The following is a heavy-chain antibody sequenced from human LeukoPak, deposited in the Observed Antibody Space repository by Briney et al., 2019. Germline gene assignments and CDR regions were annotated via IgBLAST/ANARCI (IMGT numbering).Heavy chain of an antibody. CDR2: INWNGGST. D-gene: IGHD6-13*01. Sequence: GGSLRLSCAASGFTFDDYGMSWVRQAPGKGLEWVSGINWNGGSTGYADSVKGRFTISRDNAKNSLYLQMSSLRAEDTAVYYCAKGYGQRLVNNWFDPWGQGTLVTVSS. V-gene: IGHV3-20*04. CDR3: AKGYGQRLVNNWFDP. J-gene: IGHJ5*02. CDR1: GFTFDDYG.